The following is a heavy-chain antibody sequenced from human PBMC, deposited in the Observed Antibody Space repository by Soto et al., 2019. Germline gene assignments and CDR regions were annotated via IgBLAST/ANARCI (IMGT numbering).Heavy chain of an antibody. CDR1: GYTFTSYG. Sequence: QVQLVQSGAEVKKPGASVKVSCKASGYTFTSYGISWVRQAPGQGLEWMGWISAYNGNTNYAQKLQGRVTMTTDTSTSTAYMELRSLRSDDTAVYHCARSGYGGNSLHYYGMDVWGQGTTVTVSS. D-gene: IGHD6-25*01. V-gene: IGHV1-18*01. CDR2: ISAYNGNT. CDR3: ARSGYGGNSLHYYGMDV. J-gene: IGHJ6*02.